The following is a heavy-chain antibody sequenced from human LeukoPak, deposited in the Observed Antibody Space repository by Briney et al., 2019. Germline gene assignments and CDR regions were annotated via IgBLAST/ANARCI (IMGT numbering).Heavy chain of an antibody. V-gene: IGHV3-30*02. J-gene: IGHJ4*02. D-gene: IGHD6-13*01. CDR2: IQYDGSSQ. CDR1: GFTFSTYG. Sequence: GGSLRLSCAASGFTFSTYGMHWVRQAPGKGLEWVTFIQYDGSSQYYADSVKGRFTISRDNSKNTLYLQMNSLRAEDTAVYYCAKESSRWQYFDYWGQGTLVTVSS. CDR3: AKESSRWQYFDY.